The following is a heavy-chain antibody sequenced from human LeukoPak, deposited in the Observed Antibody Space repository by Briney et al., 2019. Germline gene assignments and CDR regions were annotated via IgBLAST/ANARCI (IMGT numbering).Heavy chain of an antibody. CDR1: GFTFSSYA. V-gene: IGHV3-23*01. J-gene: IGHJ4*02. CDR2: ISGSGGST. D-gene: IGHD1-1*01. Sequence: GGSLRLSCAASGFTFSSYALSWVRQAPGKGLEWVSTISGSGGSTYYADSVKGRFTISRDNSKNTLYLQMNSLRAEDTAMYYCANEESVEGYWGQGTLVTVSS. CDR3: ANEESVEGY.